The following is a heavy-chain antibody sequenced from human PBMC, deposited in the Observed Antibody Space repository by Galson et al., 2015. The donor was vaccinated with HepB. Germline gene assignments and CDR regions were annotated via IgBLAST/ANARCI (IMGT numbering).Heavy chain of an antibody. D-gene: IGHD6-19*01. CDR1: GFIFSSYK. CDR3: AREYRYTRGWSIDY. CDR2: IRTSSTHI. J-gene: IGHJ4*02. V-gene: IGHV3-21*01. Sequence: SLRLSCAASGFIFSSYKMNWVRQAPGEGLEWVSSIRTSSTHISYADSVKGRFTISRDNAKSSLYLQMNSLRAEDTAVYYCAREYRYTRGWSIDYWGQGTLVTVSS.